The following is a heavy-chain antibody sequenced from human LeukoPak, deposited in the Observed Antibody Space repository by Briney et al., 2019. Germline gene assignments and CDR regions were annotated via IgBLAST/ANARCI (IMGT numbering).Heavy chain of an antibody. CDR2: IYTSGST. V-gene: IGHV4-61*02. D-gene: IGHD3-22*01. Sequence: SQTLSLTRTVSGGSISSGSYYWSWIRQPAGKGLEWIGRIYTSGSTNYNPSLKSRVTISVDTSKNQFSLKLSSVTAADTAVYYCAIDGAGGDSSGYFMRSNWFDPWGQGTLVTVSS. CDR3: AIDGAGGDSSGYFMRSNWFDP. J-gene: IGHJ5*02. CDR1: GGSISSGSYY.